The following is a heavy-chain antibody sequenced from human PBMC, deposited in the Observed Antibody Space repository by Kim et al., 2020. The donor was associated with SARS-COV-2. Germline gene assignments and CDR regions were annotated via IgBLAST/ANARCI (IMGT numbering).Heavy chain of an antibody. CDR3: ARALHRTGFYH. CDR1: GGSLIGYY. CDR2: VTHGGST. D-gene: IGHD2-8*02. J-gene: IGHJ4*02. Sequence: SETLSLTCSVSGGSLIGYYWAWIRQTPGKGLEWIGEVTHGGSTNYSTSLKDRVSLSVDMSKRQFSLHLASVTAADTAVYFCARALHRTGFYHWRPGTLVT. V-gene: IGHV4-34*01.